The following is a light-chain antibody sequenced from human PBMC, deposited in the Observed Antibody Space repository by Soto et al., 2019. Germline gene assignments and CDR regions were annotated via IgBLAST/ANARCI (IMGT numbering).Light chain of an antibody. J-gene: IGKJ5*01. V-gene: IGKV3-11*01. Sequence: ENVLTQSPATLSLSPGERATLSCRASHSVSSSLAWYQQKPGQAPRLLIYDTSNRATGIPARFSGSGSGTDFTLTISSLEPEDFAVYHCQQRDSRPSITFGQGTRLEIK. CDR3: QQRDSRPSIT. CDR2: DTS. CDR1: HSVSSS.